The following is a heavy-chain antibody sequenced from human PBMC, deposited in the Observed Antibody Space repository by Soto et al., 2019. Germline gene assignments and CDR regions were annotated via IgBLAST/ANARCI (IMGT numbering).Heavy chain of an antibody. CDR2: IYYSGST. Sequence: SETLSLTCIVSGDSISSSSYYWSWIRQPPGKGLEWIGYIYYSGSTNYNPSLKSRVTISVDTSKNQFSLKLSSVTAADTAVYYCARYGVYYFDYWGQGTLVTVSS. CDR3: ARYGVYYFDY. CDR1: GDSISSSSYY. J-gene: IGHJ4*02. V-gene: IGHV4-61*01. D-gene: IGHD2-8*01.